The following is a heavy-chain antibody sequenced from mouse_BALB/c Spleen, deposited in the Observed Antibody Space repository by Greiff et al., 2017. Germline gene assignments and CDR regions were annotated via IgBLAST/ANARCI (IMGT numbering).Heavy chain of an antibody. V-gene: IGHV14-1*02. CDR2: IDPENGNT. J-gene: IGHJ4*01. D-gene: IGHD2-1*01. CDR1: GFNIKDYY. Sequence: DVQLQESGAELVRPGALVKLSCKASGFNIKDYYMHWVKQRPEQGLEWIGWIDPENGNTIYDPKFQGKASITADTSSNTAYLQLSSLTSEDTAVYYCARYGNYGYYAMDYWGQGTSVTVSS. CDR3: ARYGNYGYYAMDY.